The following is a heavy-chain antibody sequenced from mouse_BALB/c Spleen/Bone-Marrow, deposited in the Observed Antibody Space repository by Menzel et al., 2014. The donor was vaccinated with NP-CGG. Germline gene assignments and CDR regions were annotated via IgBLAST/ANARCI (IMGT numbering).Heavy chain of an antibody. V-gene: IGHV2-2*01. CDR2: IWGGGST. CDR3: ARNGHYYAMDF. Sequence: VQLKESGPGLVQPSQSLSITCTASGFSLTSDGIHWVRQSPRKGLEWLGVIWGGGSTDYNEALISRLNISKDNSKSQVFFTMNSLQADDTAIYYCARNGHYYAMDFWGQGTSVTVSS. CDR1: GFSLTSDG. J-gene: IGHJ4*01.